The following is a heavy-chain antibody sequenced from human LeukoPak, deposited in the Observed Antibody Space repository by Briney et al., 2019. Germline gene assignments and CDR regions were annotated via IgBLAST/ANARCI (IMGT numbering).Heavy chain of an antibody. D-gene: IGHD3-22*01. Sequence: GASVKVSCKASGYTFTGYGISWVRQAPGQGLEWMGWISAYNGNTNYAQKLQGRVTMTTDTSTSTAYMELRSLRSDDTAVYYCATGPYYYDSSGYPNDYWGQGTLVTVSS. CDR3: ATGPYYYDSSGYPNDY. J-gene: IGHJ4*02. CDR1: GYTFTGYG. V-gene: IGHV1-18*01. CDR2: ISAYNGNT.